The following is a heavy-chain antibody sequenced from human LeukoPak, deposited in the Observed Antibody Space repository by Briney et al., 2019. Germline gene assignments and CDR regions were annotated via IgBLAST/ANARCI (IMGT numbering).Heavy chain of an antibody. CDR1: GGSISSSSYY. J-gene: IGHJ6*02. CDR2: IYYSGST. Sequence: SETLSLTCTVSGGSISSSSYYWGWIRQPPGKGLEWIGSIYYSGSTYYNPSLKSRVTISVDTSKNQFSLKLSSVTAADTAVYYCARRDTADAYVWGQGTTVTVSS. D-gene: IGHD5-18*01. V-gene: IGHV4-39*01. CDR3: ARRDTADAYV.